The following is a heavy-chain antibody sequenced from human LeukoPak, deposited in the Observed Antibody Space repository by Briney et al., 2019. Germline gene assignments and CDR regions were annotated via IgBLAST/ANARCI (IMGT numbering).Heavy chain of an antibody. Sequence: GESLRLSCAASGFTFSTYSMNWVRQAPGKGLEWVSSISRSSSYIYYADSVKGRFTISRDNAKKSLWLRMNSLRAEDTAVYYCAIGYCSSDNCPDYWGQGTLVTASS. D-gene: IGHD2-15*01. J-gene: IGHJ4*02. CDR1: GFTFSTYS. CDR3: AIGYCSSDNCPDY. V-gene: IGHV3-21*01. CDR2: ISRSSSYI.